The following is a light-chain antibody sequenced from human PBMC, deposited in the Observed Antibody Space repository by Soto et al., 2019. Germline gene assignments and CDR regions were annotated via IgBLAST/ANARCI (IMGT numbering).Light chain of an antibody. V-gene: IGKV1-39*01. CDR2: AAA. CDR1: QTIRSD. Sequence: DIQMTRSPSSLSASVGDRCTITCVASQTIRSDLNWYQQKPGKAPKLLIYAAASLQSGVPSRFSGSGSGTDFTLTISSLQPEDFATYYCQQSYSSPHPFGHGTRLEIK. J-gene: IGKJ5*01. CDR3: QQSYSSPHP.